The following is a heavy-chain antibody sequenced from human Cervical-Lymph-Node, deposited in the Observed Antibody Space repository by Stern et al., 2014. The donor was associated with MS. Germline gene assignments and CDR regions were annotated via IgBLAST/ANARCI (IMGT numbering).Heavy chain of an antibody. CDR3: ARVSYSDSGVDAFDI. CDR2: IYPGDSDT. V-gene: IGHV5-51*01. D-gene: IGHD3-22*01. Sequence: EVQLEESGVEVKKPGESLKISCQGSGYNFTNYWIGWVRQMPGEGLEWMGSIYPGDSDTRSRPSFQGKATISADKSISIAYLQWNSLKASDTAIYYCARVSYSDSGVDAFDIWGQGTMVTVSS. J-gene: IGHJ3*02. CDR1: GYNFTNYW.